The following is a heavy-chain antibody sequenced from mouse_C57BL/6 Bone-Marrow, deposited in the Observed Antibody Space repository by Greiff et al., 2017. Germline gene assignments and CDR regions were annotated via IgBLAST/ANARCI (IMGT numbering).Heavy chain of an antibody. CDR2: IDPSDSET. D-gene: IGHD1-1*01. J-gene: IGHJ2*01. CDR3: ARDLITTVVATDY. Sequence: QVQLQQPGAELVRPGSSVKLSCKASGYTFTSYWMHWVKQRPIQGLEWIGNIDPSDSETHYNQKFKDKATLTVDKSSSTAYMQLSSLTSEDSAVYYCARDLITTVVATDYWGQGTTLTVSS. CDR1: GYTFTSYW. V-gene: IGHV1-52*01.